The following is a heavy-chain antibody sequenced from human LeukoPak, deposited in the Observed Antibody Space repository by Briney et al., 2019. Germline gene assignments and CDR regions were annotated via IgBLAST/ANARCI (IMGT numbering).Heavy chain of an antibody. CDR1: GFTFSDHY. CDR2: SRNRVHSYTT. V-gene: IGHV3-72*01. Sequence: GGSLRLSCAVAGFTFSDHYMDWVRQAPGKGLEWVARSRNRVHSYTTEYAASVKGRFTISRDNSKNSLFLQMNSLRTEDTAVYFCTGATFYSGTYVGFDSWGQGTLVTVSS. D-gene: IGHD1-26*01. J-gene: IGHJ4*02. CDR3: TGATFYSGTYVGFDS.